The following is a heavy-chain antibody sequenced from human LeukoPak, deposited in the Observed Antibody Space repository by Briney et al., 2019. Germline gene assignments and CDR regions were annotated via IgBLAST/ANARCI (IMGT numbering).Heavy chain of an antibody. CDR1: GGSFSGYY. CDR2: INHSGST. D-gene: IGHD3-10*01. CDR3: ACESYYYGSGSYMNY. Sequence: SETLSLTCAVYGGSFSGYYWSWIRQPPGKGLEWIGEINHSGSTNYNPSLKSRVTISVDTSKNQFSLKLSSVIAADTAVYYCACESYYYGSGSYMNYWGQGTLVTVSS. J-gene: IGHJ4*02. V-gene: IGHV4-34*01.